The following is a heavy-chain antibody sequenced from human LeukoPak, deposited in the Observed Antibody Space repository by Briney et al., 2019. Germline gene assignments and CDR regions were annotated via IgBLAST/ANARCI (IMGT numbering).Heavy chain of an antibody. V-gene: IGHV3-23*01. Sequence: GGSLRLSCTPSGFTFSSYAMSWVRQAPGKGLEWVSAIGVGGGYIYYADSVKGRFTISRDNSKNALYLQMHSLRADDTAVYYCASHSGSYSNWFDPWGQGTLVTVSS. J-gene: IGHJ5*02. D-gene: IGHD1-26*01. CDR2: IGVGGGYI. CDR1: GFTFSSYA. CDR3: ASHSGSYSNWFDP.